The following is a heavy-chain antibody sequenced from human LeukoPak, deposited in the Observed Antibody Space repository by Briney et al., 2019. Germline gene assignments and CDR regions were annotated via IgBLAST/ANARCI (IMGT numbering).Heavy chain of an antibody. CDR2: ITGSSSYR. CDR1: GFIFRSYP. D-gene: IGHD1-1*01. V-gene: IGHV3-21*01. J-gene: IGHJ4*02. CDR3: ARDRLEGGESFDS. Sequence: GGSLRLSCAASGFIFRSYPMVWVRQAPGKGLEWVSSITGSSSYRSYAASVKGRFTISRNIAYNSLFLQMNSLRPEDTAVYFCARDRLEGGESFDSWGQGTLVTVSS.